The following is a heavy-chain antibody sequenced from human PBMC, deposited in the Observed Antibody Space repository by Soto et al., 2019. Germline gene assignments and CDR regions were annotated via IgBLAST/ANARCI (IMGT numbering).Heavy chain of an antibody. CDR3: ARDLSWGSNWYYYMDV. CDR2: ISSSSSVI. V-gene: IGHV3-48*01. Sequence: EVQLVESGGGLVQPGGSLRLSCATSGFILSDCAMNWVRQAPGKGLEWVSYISSSSSVIDYADSVKGRFTVSRDNARKSLYLQMNGLRAEDTAVYYCARDLSWGSNWYYYMDVWGKGTTVTVSS. D-gene: IGHD7-27*01. CDR1: GFILSDCA. J-gene: IGHJ6*03.